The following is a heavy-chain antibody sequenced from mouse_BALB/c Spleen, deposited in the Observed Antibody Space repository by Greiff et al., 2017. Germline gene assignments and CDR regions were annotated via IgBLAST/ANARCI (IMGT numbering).Heavy chain of an antibody. CDR1: GFTFSSYG. D-gene: IGHD2-10*01. V-gene: IGHV5-6-3*01. CDR2: INSNGGST. CDR3: ARAYYGNSPYYFDY. J-gene: IGHJ2*01. Sequence: EVMLVESGGGLVQPGGSLKLSCAASGFTFSSYGMSWVRQTPDKRLELVATINSNGGSTYYPDSVKGRFTISRDNAKNTLYLQMSSLKSEDTAMYYCARAYYGNSPYYFDYWGQGTTLTVSS.